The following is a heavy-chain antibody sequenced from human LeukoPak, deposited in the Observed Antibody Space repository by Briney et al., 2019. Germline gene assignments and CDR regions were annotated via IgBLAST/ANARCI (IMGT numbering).Heavy chain of an antibody. Sequence: SETLSHTCTVSGGSISSYYWSWIRQPPGKGLEWIGYIYYSGSTNYNPSLKSRVTISVDTSKNQFSLKLSSVTAADTAVYYCARGGSSSWYYWGQGTLVTVSS. D-gene: IGHD6-13*01. CDR3: ARGGSSSWYY. CDR2: IYYSGST. J-gene: IGHJ4*02. CDR1: GGSISSYY. V-gene: IGHV4-59*01.